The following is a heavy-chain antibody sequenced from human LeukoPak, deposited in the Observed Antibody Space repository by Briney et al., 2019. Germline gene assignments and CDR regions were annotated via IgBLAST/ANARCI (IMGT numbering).Heavy chain of an antibody. V-gene: IGHV3-7*01. D-gene: IGHD6-13*01. CDR2: IKKDGSEK. CDR3: AREPTYSSSWYTSCDY. Sequence: GGSLRLSCVVSGFTISNDWMSWLRQAPGKGLEWVANIKKDGSEKYYVDSVKGRFNISRDNAKNSLYLQMNSLRAEDTAVYYCAREPTYSSSWYTSCDYWGQGTLVTVSS. CDR1: GFTISNDW. J-gene: IGHJ4*02.